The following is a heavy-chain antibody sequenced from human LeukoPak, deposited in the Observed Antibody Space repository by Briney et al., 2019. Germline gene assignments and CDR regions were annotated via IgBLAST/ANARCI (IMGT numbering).Heavy chain of an antibody. V-gene: IGHV4-4*02. CDR2: IYHSGST. J-gene: IGHJ3*02. D-gene: IGHD3-22*01. Sequence: PSETLPLTCAVSGGSISSSNWWNWVRQPPGKGLEWIGEIYHSGSTNYNPSLKSRVTISVDKSKNQFSLKLNSVTAADTAVYYCARKTYDSSGLIPHPGVFDIWGQGTMVTVSS. CDR3: ARKTYDSSGLIPHPGVFDI. CDR1: GGSISSSNW.